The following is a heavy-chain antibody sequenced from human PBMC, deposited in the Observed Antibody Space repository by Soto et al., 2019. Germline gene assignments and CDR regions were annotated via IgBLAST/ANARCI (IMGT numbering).Heavy chain of an antibody. CDR2: ISYDGSNR. D-gene: IGHD3-10*01. V-gene: IGHV3-30*18. Sequence: GGSLRLSCAASEFTFSRFGMHWVRQAPCKWLEWVAVISYDGSNRFYADSVKCRFTISRDNSKNTLYLQMNSLRPEDTAVYYCAKDLYGSETYTYYCGMDVWGQGTTVTVSS. CDR3: AKDLYGSETYTYYCGMDV. CDR1: EFTFSRFG. J-gene: IGHJ6*02.